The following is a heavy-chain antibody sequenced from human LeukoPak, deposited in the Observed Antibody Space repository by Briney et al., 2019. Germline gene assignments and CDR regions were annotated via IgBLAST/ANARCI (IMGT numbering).Heavy chain of an antibody. Sequence: SQTLSLTCTVSGGSISSGSYYWSWIRQPAGKGLEWIGRIYTSGSTNYNPSLKSRVTISVDTSKNQFSLKLSSVTAADTAVYYCARDYYDSSGYYYYFDYWGQGTLVTVSS. D-gene: IGHD3-22*01. CDR2: IYTSGST. CDR3: ARDYYDSSGYYYYFDY. V-gene: IGHV4-61*02. J-gene: IGHJ4*02. CDR1: GGSISSGSYY.